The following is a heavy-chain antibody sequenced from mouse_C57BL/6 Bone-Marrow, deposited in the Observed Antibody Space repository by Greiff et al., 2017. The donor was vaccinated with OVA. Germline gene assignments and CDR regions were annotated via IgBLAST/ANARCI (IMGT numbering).Heavy chain of an antibody. CDR3: ARPQVAWFAY. CDR2: IDPSDSYT. V-gene: IGHV1-59*01. D-gene: IGHD3-2*02. J-gene: IGHJ3*01. Sequence: VQLQQPGAELVRPGTSVKLSCKASGYTFTSYWMHWVKQRPGQGLEWIGVIDPSDSYTNYNQKFKGKATLTVDTSSSTAYMQLSSLTSEDSAVYYCARPQVAWFAYWGQGTLVTVSA. CDR1: GYTFTSYW.